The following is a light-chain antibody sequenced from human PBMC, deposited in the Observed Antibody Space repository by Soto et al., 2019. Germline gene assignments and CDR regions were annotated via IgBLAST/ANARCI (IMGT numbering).Light chain of an antibody. CDR3: CSYANSNTYV. V-gene: IGLV2-14*01. CDR2: EVT. Sequence: QSALTQPASVSGSPGQSITISCTGTSSDIGGYNFVSWYQHHPGEAPKLMIFEVTKRPSGISNRFSGSKSGSTASLTISGLQPDDEADYFCCSYANSNTYVFGTGTTLTVL. CDR1: SSDIGGYNF. J-gene: IGLJ1*01.